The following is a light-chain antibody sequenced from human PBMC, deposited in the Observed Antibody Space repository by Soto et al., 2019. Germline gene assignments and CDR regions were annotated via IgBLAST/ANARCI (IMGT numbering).Light chain of an antibody. J-gene: IGKJ4*01. Sequence: EIVLTQSPATLSLSPGERATLSCRASQSVSSYLAWYQQKPGQAPRLLIYDASTSATGIPARFSGSGSGTDFTLTISSLEPEDVAVYYCQQRSDWPPLSVGGGPKVEIK. CDR3: QQRSDWPPLS. CDR2: DAS. CDR1: QSVSSY. V-gene: IGKV3-11*01.